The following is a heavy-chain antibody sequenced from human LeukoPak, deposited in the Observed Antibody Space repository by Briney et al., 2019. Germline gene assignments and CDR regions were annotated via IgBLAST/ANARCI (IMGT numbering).Heavy chain of an antibody. CDR3: ARIAEQHLQYYLDY. CDR2: ISAYNGNT. D-gene: IGHD5-24*01. CDR1: GYTFTSYG. Sequence: GASVKVSCKASGYTFTSYGISWVRQAPGQGLEWMGWISAYNGNTNYAQKLQGRVTMTTDTSTRTASMELRSLRCDDTAVYYCARIAEQHLQYYLDYWGQGTLVTVSS. J-gene: IGHJ4*02. V-gene: IGHV1-18*04.